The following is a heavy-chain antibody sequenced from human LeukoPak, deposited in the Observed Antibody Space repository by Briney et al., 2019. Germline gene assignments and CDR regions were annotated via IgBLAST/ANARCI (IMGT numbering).Heavy chain of an antibody. Sequence: GRSLRLSCAASGFTFSSYGMHWVRQAPGKGLEWVAVIWYDGSNKYYADSVKGRFTISRDNSKNTLYLQMNSLRAEDTAVYYCARQPFSISSGWSNCYYYYMDVWGKGTTVTVSS. V-gene: IGHV3-33*01. D-gene: IGHD6-19*01. CDR2: IWYDGSNK. CDR3: ARQPFSISSGWSNCYYYYMDV. J-gene: IGHJ6*03. CDR1: GFTFSSYG.